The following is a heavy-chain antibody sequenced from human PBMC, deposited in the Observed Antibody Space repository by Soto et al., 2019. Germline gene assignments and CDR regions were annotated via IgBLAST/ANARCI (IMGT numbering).Heavy chain of an antibody. CDR3: PRAAPDIAVVPAASHP. V-gene: IGHV1-69*02. D-gene: IGHD2-15*01. Sequence: QVQLVQSGAEVKKPGSSVKVSCKASGGTFSSDIFNWVRQAPGQGLEWVGRIIPMRGVADSAQRFQGRVTITADKSTSTAYIELRGLSPEATAVYSCPRAAPDIAVVPAASHPRGEGTLVTASS. J-gene: IGHJ5*02. CDR1: GGTFSSDI. CDR2: IIPMRGVA.